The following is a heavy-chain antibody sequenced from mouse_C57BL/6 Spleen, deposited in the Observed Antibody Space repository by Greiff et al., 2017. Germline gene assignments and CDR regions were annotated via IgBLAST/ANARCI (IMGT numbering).Heavy chain of an antibody. V-gene: IGHV14-3*01. D-gene: IGHD1-1*01. CDR3: ARDYYGSSPAWFAY. CDR2: IDPANGNT. J-gene: IGHJ3*01. Sequence: VQLQQSVAELVRPGASVKLSCTASGFNIKNTYMHWVKQRPEQGLEWIGRIDPANGNTKYAPKFQGKATITADTASNTAYLQLSILTSEDTAIDYCARDYYGSSPAWFAYWGQGTLVTVSA. CDR1: GFNIKNTY.